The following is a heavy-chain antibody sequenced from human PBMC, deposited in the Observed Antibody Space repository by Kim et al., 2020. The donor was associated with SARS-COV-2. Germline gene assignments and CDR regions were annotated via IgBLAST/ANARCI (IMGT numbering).Heavy chain of an antibody. CDR2: INHSGST. CDR3: ARRVTDVVVTATFDY. J-gene: IGHJ4*02. Sequence: SETLSLTCAVYGGSFSGYYWSWIRQPPGKGLEWIGEINHSGSTNYNPSLKSRVTISVDTSKNQFSLKLSSVTAADTAVYYCARRVTDVVVTATFDYWGQGTLVTVSS. D-gene: IGHD2-21*02. CDR1: GGSFSGYY. V-gene: IGHV4-34*01.